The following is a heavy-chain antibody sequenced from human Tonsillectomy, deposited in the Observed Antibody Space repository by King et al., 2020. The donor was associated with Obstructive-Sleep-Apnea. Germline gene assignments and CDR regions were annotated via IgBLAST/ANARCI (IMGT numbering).Heavy chain of an antibody. J-gene: IGHJ6*02. V-gene: IGHV1-46*01. D-gene: IGHD6-13*01. Sequence: VQLVESGAEVKKPGASVKVSCKASGYTFTSYYMHWVRQAPGQGLEWMGIINPGSGSTTYAQKFQGRVTMTRDTSTSTAYMELRSLSSEDTAVYYCARDPLSIAGAFYYGMDVWGQGTTVIVSS. CDR2: INPGSGST. CDR1: GYTFTSYY. CDR3: ARDPLSIAGAFYYGMDV.